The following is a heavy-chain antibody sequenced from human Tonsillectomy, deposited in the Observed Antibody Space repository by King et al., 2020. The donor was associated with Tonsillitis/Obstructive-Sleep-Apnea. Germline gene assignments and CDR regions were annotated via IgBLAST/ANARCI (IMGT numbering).Heavy chain of an antibody. CDR2: ISSSSSYI. CDR1: GFTFSSYS. V-gene: IGHV3-21*01. D-gene: IGHD2-21*01. J-gene: IGHJ4*02. CDR3: AVCLAYCGGDCYSFDY. Sequence: VQLVESGGGLVKPGGSLRLSCAASGFTFSSYSMNWVRQAPGKGLEWVSSISSSSSYIYYADSVKGRFTISRDNAKNSLYLQMNSLRAEDTAVYYCAVCLAYCGGDCYSFDYWGQGTLVTVSS.